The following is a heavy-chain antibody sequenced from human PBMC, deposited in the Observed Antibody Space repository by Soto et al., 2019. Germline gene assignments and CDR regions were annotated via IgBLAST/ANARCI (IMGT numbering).Heavy chain of an antibody. D-gene: IGHD6-19*01. CDR3: AKTPGYSSGWYQDY. CDR2: ISGSGGST. V-gene: IGHV3-23*01. CDR1: GFTFSSYA. Sequence: GGSLRLSCAASGFTFSSYAMSWVRQAPGKGLEWVSAISGSGGSTYYADSVKGRFTISRDNSKNTLYLQMNSLRAEDTAVYYCAKTPGYSSGWYQDYWGQGTLVTVSS. J-gene: IGHJ4*02.